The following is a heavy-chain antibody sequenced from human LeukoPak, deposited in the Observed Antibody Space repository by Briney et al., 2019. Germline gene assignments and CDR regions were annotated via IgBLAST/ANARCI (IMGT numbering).Heavy chain of an antibody. V-gene: IGHV1-69*13. CDR3: ARGGGDGYNYQGDY. CDR2: IIPIFGTA. CDR1: GYIFTSYG. Sequence: ASVKVSCKASGYIFTSYGISWVRQAPGQGLEWMGGIIPIFGTANYAQKFQGRVTITADESTSTAYMELSSLRSEDTAVYYCARGGGDGYNYQGDYWGQGTLVTVSS. D-gene: IGHD5-24*01. J-gene: IGHJ4*02.